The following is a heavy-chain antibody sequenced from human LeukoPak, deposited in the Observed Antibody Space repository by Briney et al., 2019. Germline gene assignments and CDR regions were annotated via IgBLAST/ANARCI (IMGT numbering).Heavy chain of an antibody. CDR2: ITSSGSSI. CDR3: ARVTKYFYDP. J-gene: IGHJ5*02. CDR1: GFTFSSYW. V-gene: IGHV3-48*04. Sequence: GGALRLSCAASGFTFSSYWMSWVRQAPGKGGKWVLYITSSGSSIYYADSVKGRFTISSDNAKNSRYLQMNSLRAEDTAVYYCARVTKYFYDPCGHGTLVTVSS. D-gene: IGHD3-3*01.